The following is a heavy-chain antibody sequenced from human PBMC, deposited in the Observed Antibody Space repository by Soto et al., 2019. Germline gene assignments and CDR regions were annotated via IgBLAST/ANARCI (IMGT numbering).Heavy chain of an antibody. D-gene: IGHD6-19*01. CDR3: ARVEYSSGWDYYYGMDV. Sequence: GGSLRLSCAASGFTFSRKWMSWVRQAPGKGLEWAANIKEDGSEQYYVDSMKGRFTISRDNSKNTLYLQMNSLRAEDTAVYYCARVEYSSGWDYYYGMDVWGQGTTVTVAS. CDR1: GFTFSRKW. CDR2: IKEDGSEQ. V-gene: IGHV3-7*02. J-gene: IGHJ6*02.